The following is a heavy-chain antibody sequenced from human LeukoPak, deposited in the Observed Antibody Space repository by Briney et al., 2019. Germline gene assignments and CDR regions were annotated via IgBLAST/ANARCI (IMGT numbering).Heavy chain of an antibody. CDR1: GFTFSSYS. D-gene: IGHD6-19*01. Sequence: PGGSLRLSCAASGFTFSSYSMNWVRQAPGKGLEWVANIKQDGSEKYYVDSVKGRFTISRDNAKNSLYLQMNSLRGEDTAVYYCAAGSGWKPYYYYYMDVWGKGTTVTVSS. CDR2: IKQDGSEK. CDR3: AAGSGWKPYYYYYMDV. V-gene: IGHV3-7*03. J-gene: IGHJ6*03.